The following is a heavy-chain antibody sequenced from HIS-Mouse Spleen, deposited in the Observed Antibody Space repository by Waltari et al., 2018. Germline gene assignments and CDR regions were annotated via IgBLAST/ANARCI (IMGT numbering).Heavy chain of an antibody. V-gene: IGHV2-5*02. CDR1: GFSLSTIGVG. J-gene: IGHJ3*02. CDR3: AHRNWGYDAFDI. D-gene: IGHD7-27*01. CDR2: IYWDDDK. Sequence: QITLKESGPTLVKPTQTLTLTCTFSGFSLSTIGVGVGWIRQPPGKALEWLALIYWDDDKRYSPSLKSRLTITKDTSKNQVVLTMTNMDPVDTATYYCAHRNWGYDAFDIWGQGTMVTVSS.